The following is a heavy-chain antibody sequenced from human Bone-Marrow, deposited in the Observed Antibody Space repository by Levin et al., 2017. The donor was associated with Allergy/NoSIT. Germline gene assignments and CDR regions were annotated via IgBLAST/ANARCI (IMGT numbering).Heavy chain of an antibody. CDR3: TRDETAAGYYYGMDV. D-gene: IGHD6-13*01. Sequence: PGGSLRLSCAASGFTFSSFEMNWVRQAPGKGLEWVSYISSSGSTIYYGDSVKGRFTISRDNAKNSLYLQMNSLRAEDTAVYYCTRDETAAGYYYGMDVWGQGTTVTVSS. CDR1: GFTFSSFE. CDR2: ISSSGSTI. V-gene: IGHV3-48*03. J-gene: IGHJ6*02.